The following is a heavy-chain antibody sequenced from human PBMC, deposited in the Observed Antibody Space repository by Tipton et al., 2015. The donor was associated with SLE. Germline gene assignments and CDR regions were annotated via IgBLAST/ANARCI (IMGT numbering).Heavy chain of an antibody. CDR3: ARGPRDAFDI. J-gene: IGHJ3*02. CDR1: GGSISSYY. CDR2: IYYSGST. V-gene: IGHV4-31*03. Sequence: TLSLTCTVSGGSISSYYWNWIRQHPGKGLEWIGYIYYSGSTYYNPSLKSRVTISVDTSKNQFSLRLNSMTAADTAVYYCARGPRDAFDIWGQGTMVTVSS.